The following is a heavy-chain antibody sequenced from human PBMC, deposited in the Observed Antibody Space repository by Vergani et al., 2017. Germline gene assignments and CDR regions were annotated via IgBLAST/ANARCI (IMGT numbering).Heavy chain of an antibody. D-gene: IGHD1-1*01. V-gene: IGHV3-49*04. CDR2: ICSKPYGGTT. J-gene: IGHJ3*02. CDR1: GFTLGDYA. CDR3: VRVKGSNWNDHLYDI. Sequence: EVHLVESGGGLVQPGRSLRLSCSGSGFTLGDYAMTWVRQAPGKGLEWVAFICSKPYGGTTEYAASVKGRFTISRDDSKSYLYLQMNSLQTEDTALYYCVRVKGSNWNDHLYDIWGQGTLVTVSS.